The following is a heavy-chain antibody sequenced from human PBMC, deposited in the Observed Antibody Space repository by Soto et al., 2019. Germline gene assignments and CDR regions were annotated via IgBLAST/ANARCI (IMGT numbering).Heavy chain of an antibody. CDR2: ISGSGGST. CDR3: ARDGVAAGLYLDN. Sequence: GGSLRLSCAASGFTFSSYAMSWVRQAPGKGLEWVSAISGSGGSTYYADSVKGRFTISRDNSKNTLYLQMNSLRAEDTARYYCARDGVAAGLYLDNWGQGTLVTVSS. CDR1: GFTFSSYA. J-gene: IGHJ4*02. D-gene: IGHD6-19*01. V-gene: IGHV3-23*01.